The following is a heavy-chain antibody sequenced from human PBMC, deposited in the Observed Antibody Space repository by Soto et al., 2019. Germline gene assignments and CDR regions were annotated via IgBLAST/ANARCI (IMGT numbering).Heavy chain of an antibody. D-gene: IGHD5-12*01. Sequence: PGGSLRLSCAASGFTFSSYAMHWVRQAPGKGLEWVAVISYDGSNKYYADSVKGRFTISRDNSKNTLYLQMNSLRAEDTAVYYWARDNSGYAIGPRDGWGQGTTGT. CDR2: ISYDGSNK. V-gene: IGHV3-30-3*01. J-gene: IGHJ6*02. CDR1: GFTFSSYA. CDR3: ARDNSGYAIGPRDG.